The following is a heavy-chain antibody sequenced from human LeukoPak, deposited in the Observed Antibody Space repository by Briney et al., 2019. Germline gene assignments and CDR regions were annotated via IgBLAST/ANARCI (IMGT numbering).Heavy chain of an antibody. D-gene: IGHD6-19*01. Sequence: GGSLRLSCAASGFTFSDYYMSWIRQAPGKGLEWVSYISSSGSTIYYADSVKGRFTISRDNAKNSLYLQMNSLRAEDTAVYYCARLIIAVAGSGYYYYGMDVWGQGTTVTVSS. CDR2: ISSSGSTI. V-gene: IGHV3-11*01. J-gene: IGHJ6*02. CDR1: GFTFSDYY. CDR3: ARLIIAVAGSGYYYYGMDV.